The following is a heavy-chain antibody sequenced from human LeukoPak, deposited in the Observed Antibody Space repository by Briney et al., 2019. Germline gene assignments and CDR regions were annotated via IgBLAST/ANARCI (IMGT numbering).Heavy chain of an antibody. J-gene: IGHJ4*02. CDR3: AREEGYCSGGSCYSLYYFDY. Sequence: PGGSLRLSCAASGFTFSSYWMSWVRQAPGKGLEWVANIKQDGSEKYYVDSVKGRFTISRDNAKNSLYLQMNSLRAEDTAVYYCAREEGYCSGGSCYSLYYFDYWGQGTLVTVSS. CDR2: IKQDGSEK. V-gene: IGHV3-7*01. CDR1: GFTFSSYW. D-gene: IGHD2-15*01.